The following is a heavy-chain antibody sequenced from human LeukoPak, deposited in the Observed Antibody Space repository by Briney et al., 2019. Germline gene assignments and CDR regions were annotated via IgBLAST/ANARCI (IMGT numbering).Heavy chain of an antibody. V-gene: IGHV1-24*01. Sequence: GASVKVSCKVSGYTLTELSMHWVRQAPGKGLEWMGGFDPEDGETIYAQKFQGRVTMTEDTSTDTAYMELSSLRSEDTAVYYCATDPEAGTALDYWGQGTLVTVSS. CDR2: FDPEDGET. D-gene: IGHD1-14*01. CDR1: GYTLTELS. CDR3: ATDPEAGTALDY. J-gene: IGHJ4*02.